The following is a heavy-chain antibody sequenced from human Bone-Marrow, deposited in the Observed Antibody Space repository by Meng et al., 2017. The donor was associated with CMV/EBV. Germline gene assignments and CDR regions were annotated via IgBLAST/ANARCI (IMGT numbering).Heavy chain of an antibody. V-gene: IGHV3-23*01. D-gene: IGHD3-3*01. Sequence: LSLTCAASGFTFSSYAMSWVRQAPGKGLEWVSAISGSGGSTYYADSVKGRFTISRDNSKNTLYLHMNSLRAEDTAVYYCAKGPIFGYPIDYWGQGTLVTVSS. CDR3: AKGPIFGYPIDY. CDR1: GFTFSSYA. CDR2: ISGSGGST. J-gene: IGHJ4*02.